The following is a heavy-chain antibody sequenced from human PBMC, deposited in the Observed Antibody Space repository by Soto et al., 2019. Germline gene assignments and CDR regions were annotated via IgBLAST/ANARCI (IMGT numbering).Heavy chain of an antibody. J-gene: IGHJ4*02. D-gene: IGHD6-19*01. Sequence: ASVKVSCKASGYTFTTYAIQWARQASGQRLEWMGWVSADSGNTKYSQKFQGRVTITRDTSARTAYMELSSLTSEDTAVYYCATTGYTSGRADYWGQGTPVTVSS. V-gene: IGHV1-3*01. CDR3: ATTGYTSGRADY. CDR1: GYTFTTYA. CDR2: VSADSGNT.